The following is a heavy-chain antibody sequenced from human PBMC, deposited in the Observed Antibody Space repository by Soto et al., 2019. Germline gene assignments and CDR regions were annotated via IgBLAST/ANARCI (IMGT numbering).Heavy chain of an antibody. J-gene: IGHJ6*02. D-gene: IGHD3-10*01. CDR2: INSDGSST. Sequence: EVQLVESGGGLVQPGGSLRLSCEASGFTFSSYWMLCVRQAPGKGLVWVSRINSDGSSTNYADSVKGRFTISRDNAENTVYLRMNSLRVEDTAVYYCGRGIRYYHGMDVWGRGTTVTVSS. CDR3: GRGIRYYHGMDV. V-gene: IGHV3-74*01. CDR1: GFTFSSYW.